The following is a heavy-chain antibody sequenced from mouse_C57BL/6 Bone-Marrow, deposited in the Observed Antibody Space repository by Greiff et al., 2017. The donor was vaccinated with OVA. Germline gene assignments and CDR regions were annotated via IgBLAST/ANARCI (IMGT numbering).Heavy chain of an antibody. J-gene: IGHJ1*03. D-gene: IGHD1-1*01. Sequence: QVQLQQSGAELVKPGASVKVSCKASGYTFTSYWMHWVKPRPGHGLEWIGRIHPSDSDTNYNQKFKGKTTLTVAKSSSTAYMQLSSLTSVDSAVSYCAIGYDGSSLTEDFDVWGTGTTVTVSS. CDR1: GYTFTSYW. CDR3: AIGYDGSSLTEDFDV. V-gene: IGHV1-74*01. CDR2: IHPSDSDT.